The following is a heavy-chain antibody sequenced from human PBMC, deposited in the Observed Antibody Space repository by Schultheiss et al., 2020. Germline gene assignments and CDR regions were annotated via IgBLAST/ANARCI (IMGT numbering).Heavy chain of an antibody. CDR1: GFTFSSYG. Sequence: WGSLRLSCAASGFTFSSYGMHWVRQAPGKGLEWVAVISYDGSNKYYADSVKGRFTISRDNSKNTLYLQMNSLRAEDTAVYYCARGSAAAPTCLGYWGQGTLVTVSS. CDR3: ARGSAAAPTCLGY. J-gene: IGHJ4*02. CDR2: ISYDGSNK. D-gene: IGHD6-13*01. V-gene: IGHV3-30*03.